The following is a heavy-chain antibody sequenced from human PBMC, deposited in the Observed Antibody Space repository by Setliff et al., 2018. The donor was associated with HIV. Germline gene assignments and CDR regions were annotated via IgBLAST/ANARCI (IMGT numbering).Heavy chain of an antibody. J-gene: IGHJ4*02. Sequence: PSETLSLTCAVSNYSINSGYYWGWIRQPPGKGLEWIGSIYHSGSTNYNPSLKSRVTISVDTSKNQFSLKLSSVTAADTAVYYCARDNWGRNYFDYWGQGTLVTVSS. CDR2: IYHSGST. V-gene: IGHV4-38-2*02. CDR3: ARDNWGRNYFDY. CDR1: NYSINSGYY. D-gene: IGHD7-27*01.